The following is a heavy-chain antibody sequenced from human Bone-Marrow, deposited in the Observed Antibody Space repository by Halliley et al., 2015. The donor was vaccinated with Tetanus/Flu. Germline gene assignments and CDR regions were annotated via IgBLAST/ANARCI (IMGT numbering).Heavy chain of an antibody. Sequence: EWMGRIDPSDSYTKYSPSFQGHITISADKSISTAYLQWNSLKASDSAIYYCAGDSSGSFSFDSWGQGTLVTVSS. V-gene: IGHV5-10-1*01. J-gene: IGHJ4*02. CDR2: IDPSDSYT. CDR3: AGDSSGSFSFDS. D-gene: IGHD3-10*01.